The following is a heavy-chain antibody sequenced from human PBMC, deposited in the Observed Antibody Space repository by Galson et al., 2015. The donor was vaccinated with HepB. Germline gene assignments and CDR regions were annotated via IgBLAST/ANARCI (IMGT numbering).Heavy chain of an antibody. CDR2: INPSGGST. J-gene: IGHJ4*02. CDR3: ARGGKGIAAAGTAFDY. D-gene: IGHD6-13*01. CDR1: GYTFTSYY. V-gene: IGHV1-46*01. Sequence: VKVSCKASGYTFTSYYMHWVRQAPGQGLEWMGIINPSGGSTSYAQKFQGRVTMTRDTSTSTVYMELSSLRSEDTAVYYCARGGKGIAAAGTAFDYWGQGTLVTVSS.